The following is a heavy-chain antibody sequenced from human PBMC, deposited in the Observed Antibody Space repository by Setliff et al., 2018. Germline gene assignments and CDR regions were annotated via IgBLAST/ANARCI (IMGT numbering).Heavy chain of an antibody. Sequence: ASVKVSCKASGYIFNSYGIAWVRQAPGQGLEWMGWISPYNGKTNHAQNLQGRVAMTTDTSTSTAYMELRSLRSDDTAVYYCARGRDPAYYYDSGGYYWGYWGQGTLVTVSS. CDR3: ARGRDPAYYYDSGGYYWGY. CDR2: ISPYNGKT. J-gene: IGHJ4*02. V-gene: IGHV1-18*01. D-gene: IGHD3-22*01. CDR1: GYIFNSYG.